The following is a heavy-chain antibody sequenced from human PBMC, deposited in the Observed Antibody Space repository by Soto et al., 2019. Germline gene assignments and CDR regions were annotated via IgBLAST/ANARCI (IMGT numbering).Heavy chain of an antibody. CDR2: TRSKTNSYAT. Sequence: GGSLRLSCAASGFTFSGSAMHWVRQASGKGLEWVGRTRSKTNSYATAYAASVKGRFTISGDDSKNTAYLQMSSLKTEDTAVYYCGVGAILFGDFDYWGQGTLVTVSS. CDR1: GFTFSGSA. CDR3: GVGAILFGDFDY. J-gene: IGHJ4*02. V-gene: IGHV3-73*01. D-gene: IGHD2-2*02.